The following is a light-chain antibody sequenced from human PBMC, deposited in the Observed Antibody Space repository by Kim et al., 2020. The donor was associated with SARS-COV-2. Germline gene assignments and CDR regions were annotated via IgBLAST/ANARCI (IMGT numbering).Light chain of an antibody. CDR3: AAWDDTLSAWV. V-gene: IGLV1-44*01. Sequence: ELTQPPSASGTPGHRITISCSGSSSNIGSNTVNWFQQVPGAAPKLLIFDDNERPSGVPDRFSGAKSGTSASLAISGLQSDDESDYFCAAWDDTLSAWVFGGGTKVTVL. CDR2: DDN. CDR1: SSNIGSNT. J-gene: IGLJ3*02.